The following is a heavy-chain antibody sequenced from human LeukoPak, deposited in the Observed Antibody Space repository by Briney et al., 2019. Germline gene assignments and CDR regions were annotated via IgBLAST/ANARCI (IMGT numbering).Heavy chain of an antibody. J-gene: IGHJ4*02. Sequence: PSETLSLTCTVSGGSISSYYWSWIRQPPGKGLEWIGYIFYNENTNYNPSLKSRVTLSVDTSKNQVSLKLSSVTAADTAIYYCARLAKTYYYDSNGRFDYWGQGTLVTVSS. CDR2: IFYNENT. D-gene: IGHD3-22*01. CDR1: GGSISSYY. V-gene: IGHV4-59*01. CDR3: ARLAKTYYYDSNGRFDY.